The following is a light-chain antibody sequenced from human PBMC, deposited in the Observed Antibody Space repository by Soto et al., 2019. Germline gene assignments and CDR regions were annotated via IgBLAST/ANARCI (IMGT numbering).Light chain of an antibody. CDR1: QSVRSSY. CDR3: QQYGSSPLT. V-gene: IGKV3-20*01. J-gene: IGKJ4*01. CDR2: GAS. Sequence: EIVLTQSPGTLSLSPGERATLSCRASQSVRSSYLAWYQQKPGQAPRLLIYGASSRATGIPDRFSASGSGTDFTLTISRLEPEDFAVYYSQQYGSSPLTFGGGTKVEIK.